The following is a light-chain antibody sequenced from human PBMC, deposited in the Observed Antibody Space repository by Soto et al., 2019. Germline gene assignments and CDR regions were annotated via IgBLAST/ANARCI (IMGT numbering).Light chain of an antibody. CDR1: QSVSSSY. Sequence: EIVLTQSPATLSLSPGERATLSCGASQSVSSSYLAWYQQKPGLAPRLLIYDASSMATGIPDRFSGSGSGTYFTLTISRLEPDDFAVYYCQQDGSSPITFGQGTRLEIK. CDR2: DAS. J-gene: IGKJ5*01. V-gene: IGKV3D-20*01. CDR3: QQDGSSPIT.